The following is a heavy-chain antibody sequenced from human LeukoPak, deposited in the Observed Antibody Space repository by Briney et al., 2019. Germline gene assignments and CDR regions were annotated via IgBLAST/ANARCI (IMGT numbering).Heavy chain of an antibody. J-gene: IGHJ4*02. D-gene: IGHD3-22*01. CDR1: GFTFDDYA. V-gene: IGHV3-9*01. Sequence: PGGSLRLSCAASGFTFDDYAMHWVRHAPGKGLEWVAGISWNRGSIGYADSVKGRFTISRDNAKNSLYLQMNSLRAEDTALYYCAKDTESYDSSGYFDYWGQGTLVTVSS. CDR2: ISWNRGSI. CDR3: AKDTESYDSSGYFDY.